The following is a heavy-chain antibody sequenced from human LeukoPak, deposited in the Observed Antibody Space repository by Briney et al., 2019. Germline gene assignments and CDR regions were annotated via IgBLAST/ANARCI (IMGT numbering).Heavy chain of an antibody. V-gene: IGHV3-30*04. J-gene: IGHJ4*01. CDR3: ARTFWDKTNGYDYYFDY. CDR1: GFSFSSYA. D-gene: IGHD5-12*01. CDR2: ISYDGSNK. Sequence: GRSLRLSCAASGFSFSSYAMHWVRQAPGKGLEWVAVISYDGSNKYYADSVKGRFTISRDNSKNTLYLQLNSLRAEDTAVYYCARTFWDKTNGYDYYFDYWDQGPLVTASS.